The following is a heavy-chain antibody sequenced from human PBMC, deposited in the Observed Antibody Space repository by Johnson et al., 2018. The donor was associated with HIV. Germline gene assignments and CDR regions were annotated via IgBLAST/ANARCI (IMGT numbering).Heavy chain of an antibody. CDR3: ARDHGWSRGWLFDAFDI. CDR2: IGTTGDT. CDR1: GFTFSSYD. J-gene: IGHJ3*02. D-gene: IGHD6-19*01. V-gene: IGHV3-13*01. Sequence: VQLVESGGGLVQPGGSLRLSCAASGFTFSSYDMYWVRQTTGKGLEWVSGIGTTGDTYYPGSVKGRFTISRENAKNSLSLQMNSLRAGDTAVFYCARDHGWSRGWLFDAFDIWGQGTMVTVSS.